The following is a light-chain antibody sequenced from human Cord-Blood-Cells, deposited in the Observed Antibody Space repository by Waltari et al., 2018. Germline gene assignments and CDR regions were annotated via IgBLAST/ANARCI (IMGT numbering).Light chain of an antibody. Sequence: QSALTQPASVSGSPGQSITISCTGTSSEVGSYNLVSWYQQHPGKAPKLMIYEGSKRPSGVSNRFSGSTSGNTASLTISGLQAEDEADYYCCSYAGSSTWVFGGGTKLTVL. CDR2: EGS. CDR1: SSEVGSYNL. V-gene: IGLV2-23*01. CDR3: CSYAGSSTWV. J-gene: IGLJ3*02.